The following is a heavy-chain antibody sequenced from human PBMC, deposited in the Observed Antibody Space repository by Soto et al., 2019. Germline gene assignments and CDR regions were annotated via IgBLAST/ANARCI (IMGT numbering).Heavy chain of an antibody. Sequence: QVQLQQSGPGLVKPSETLSLTCSVSSGPTSSHNWGWIRQTPGRGLEWIGYVYSTGGTSYNPSLHSRVNISADTSTNHISLTLTSVTAADTAVYYCVRQGIGNLHGLVDVWGQGTTVRVSS. J-gene: IGHJ6*02. CDR1: SGPTSSHN. D-gene: IGHD1-1*01. CDR2: VYSTGGT. V-gene: IGHV4-59*08. CDR3: VRQGIGNLHGLVDV.